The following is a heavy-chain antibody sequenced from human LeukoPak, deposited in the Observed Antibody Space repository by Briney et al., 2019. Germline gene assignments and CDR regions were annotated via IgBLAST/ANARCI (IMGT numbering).Heavy chain of an antibody. Sequence: SETLSLTCTVAGGPISSSSYYWGWIRQPPGKWLEWIGSIYYSGSTYYNPSLKSRVTISVDTSKNQFSLKLSSETAADTAVYYCASSSGWYGYWGQGTLVTVSS. D-gene: IGHD6-19*01. V-gene: IGHV4-39*01. J-gene: IGHJ4*02. CDR3: ASSSGWYGY. CDR2: IYYSGST. CDR1: GGPISSSSYY.